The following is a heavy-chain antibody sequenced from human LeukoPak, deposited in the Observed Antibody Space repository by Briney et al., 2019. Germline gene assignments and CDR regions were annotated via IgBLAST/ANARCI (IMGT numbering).Heavy chain of an antibody. Sequence: ASVKVSCKASGYTFTSYGISWVRQAPGQGLEWMGWISAYNGNTNYAQKLQGRVTMTTDTSTSTAYVELRSLRSDDTAVYHCARNPDTRSVILRYFDWSLNWFDPWGQGTLVTVSS. V-gene: IGHV1-18*01. CDR2: ISAYNGNT. CDR1: GYTFTSYG. D-gene: IGHD3-9*01. CDR3: ARNPDTRSVILRYFDWSLNWFDP. J-gene: IGHJ5*02.